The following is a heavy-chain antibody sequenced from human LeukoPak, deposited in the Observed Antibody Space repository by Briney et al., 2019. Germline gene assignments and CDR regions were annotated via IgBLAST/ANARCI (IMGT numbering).Heavy chain of an antibody. CDR2: ISSDGNDQ. Sequence: GGSLRLSCAASGFTFNRYAIHWVRQAPGKGLEWVTVISSDGNDQHYADSVKGRFTISRDNSKNTLYLQMNSLRAEDTAVYYCARDGDDTSGSFSPFDYWGQGSLVTVSS. CDR3: ARDGDDTSGSFSPFDY. D-gene: IGHD3-22*01. V-gene: IGHV3-30*14. CDR1: GFTFNRYA. J-gene: IGHJ4*02.